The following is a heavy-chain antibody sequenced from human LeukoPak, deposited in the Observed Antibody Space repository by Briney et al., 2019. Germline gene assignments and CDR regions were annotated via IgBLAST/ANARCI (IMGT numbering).Heavy chain of an antibody. Sequence: SSETLSLTCTVSGGSISSSSYYWGWIRQPPGKGLEWIGSINHSGSTNYNPSLKSRVTISVDTSKNQFSLKLSSVTAADTAVYYCARGYLVAVAGTRPGFGYWGQGTLVTVSS. CDR3: ARGYLVAVAGTRPGFGY. D-gene: IGHD6-19*01. CDR1: GGSISSSSYY. V-gene: IGHV4-39*07. J-gene: IGHJ4*02. CDR2: INHSGST.